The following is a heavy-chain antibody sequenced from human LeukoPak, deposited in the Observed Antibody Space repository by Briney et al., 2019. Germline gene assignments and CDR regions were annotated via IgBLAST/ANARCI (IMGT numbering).Heavy chain of an antibody. CDR1: GYTLTELS. D-gene: IGHD1-26*01. CDR2: FDPEDGET. V-gene: IGHV1-24*01. J-gene: IGHJ4*02. Sequence: ASVKVSCKVSGYTLTELSMHWVRQAPGKGLEWMGGFDPEDGETIYAQKFQGRVTMTEDTSTDTAYMELSSLRSEDTAVYYCARGSIVGATPPFDYWGQGTLVTVSS. CDR3: ARGSIVGATPPFDY.